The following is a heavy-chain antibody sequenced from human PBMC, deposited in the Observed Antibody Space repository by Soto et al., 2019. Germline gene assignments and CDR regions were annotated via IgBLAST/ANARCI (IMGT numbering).Heavy chain of an antibody. CDR3: AKGRGYCSSTSCYVGSDY. Sequence: EVQLLESGGGLVQPGGSLRLSCAASGFTFSSYAMSWVRQAPGKGLEWVSAISGSGGSTYYADSVKGRFTISRDNSKNTXXRQMNILRAEDTAVYYCAKGRGYCSSTSCYVGSDYWGQGTLVTVSS. D-gene: IGHD2-2*01. J-gene: IGHJ4*02. V-gene: IGHV3-23*01. CDR1: GFTFSSYA. CDR2: ISGSGGST.